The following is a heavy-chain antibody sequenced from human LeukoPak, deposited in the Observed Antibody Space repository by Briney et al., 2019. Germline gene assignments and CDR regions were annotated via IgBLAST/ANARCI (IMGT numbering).Heavy chain of an antibody. CDR2: IYSGGST. CDR3: ARGRSDILTVPLDY. J-gene: IGHJ4*02. V-gene: IGHV3-66*01. D-gene: IGHD3-9*01. CDR1: GFTFSSYG. Sequence: GGSLRLSCAASGFTFSSYGMHWVRQAPGKGLEWVSVIYSGGSTYYADSVKGRFTISRDNSKNTLYLQMNSLRAEDTAVYYCARGRSDILTVPLDYWGQGTLVTVSS.